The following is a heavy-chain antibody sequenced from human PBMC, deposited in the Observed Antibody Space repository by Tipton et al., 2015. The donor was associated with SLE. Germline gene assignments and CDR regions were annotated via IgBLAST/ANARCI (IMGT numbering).Heavy chain of an antibody. CDR1: GGSIRNYY. CDR2: MYHSGST. J-gene: IGHJ3*02. Sequence: TLSLTCTVSGGSIRNYYWSWMRQPPGKGLEWIGQMYHSGSTNYNPSLKSRVTISVDTSMNHLSLKLNSVTAADTAVYFCAVHSIRDPAFDIWGQGTMVTVSS. CDR3: AVHSIRDPAFDI. V-gene: IGHV4-59*07. D-gene: IGHD2-21*01.